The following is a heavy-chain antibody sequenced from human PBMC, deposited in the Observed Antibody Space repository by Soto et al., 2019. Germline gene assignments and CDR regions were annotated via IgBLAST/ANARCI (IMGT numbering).Heavy chain of an antibody. CDR3: ARNGDSSDYRGWFDP. CDR2: IYSVGTT. J-gene: IGHJ5*02. V-gene: IGHV3-66*01. Sequence: EVQLVESGGGLVQPGGSLRLSCAASGFTVSSNYMSWVGQAPGKGLEWVSVIYSVGTTYYADSVKGRFTISRDNSKNTLYLQMNSLRAEDTAVYYCARNGDSSDYRGWFDPWGQGTLVTVSS. D-gene: IGHD3-22*01. CDR1: GFTVSSNY.